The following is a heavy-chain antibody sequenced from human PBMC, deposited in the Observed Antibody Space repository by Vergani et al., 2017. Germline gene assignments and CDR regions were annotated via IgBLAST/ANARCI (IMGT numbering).Heavy chain of an antibody. D-gene: IGHD6-6*01. CDR2: IKQDGSEK. CDR3: AGELVEYSSPVGGYYYYGMDV. V-gene: IGHV3-7*01. Sequence: EVQLVESGGGLVQPGGSLRLSCAASGFTFSSYWMSWVRQAPGKGLEWVANIKQDGSEKYYVDSVKGRFTISRDNAKNSLYLQMNSLRAEDTAVYYCAGELVEYSSPVGGYYYYGMDVWGQGTTVTVSS. CDR1: GFTFSSYW. J-gene: IGHJ6*02.